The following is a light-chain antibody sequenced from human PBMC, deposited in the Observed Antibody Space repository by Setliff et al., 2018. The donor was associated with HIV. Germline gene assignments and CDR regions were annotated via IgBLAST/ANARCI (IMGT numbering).Light chain of an antibody. CDR1: DSNIGRNS. CDR3: ATSDDSLSAVV. Sequence: QSVLTQPPSTSGTPGQKVTISCSGSDSNIGRNSVFWYQQLPGTAPKLLIYNNHQRPSGVPDRFSGSKSGTSASLAISDLRSGDEADYYCATSDDSLSAVVFGGGTKVTV. CDR2: NNH. J-gene: IGLJ2*01. V-gene: IGLV1-47*02.